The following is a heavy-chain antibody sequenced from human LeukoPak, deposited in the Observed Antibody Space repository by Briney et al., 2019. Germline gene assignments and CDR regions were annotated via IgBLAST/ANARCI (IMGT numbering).Heavy chain of an antibody. CDR2: IRYDGHNK. CDR3: AKGGRRFLDYYFDY. V-gene: IGHV3-30*02. CDR1: GISFSSFG. Sequence: PGGSLRHSCAASGISFSSFGMHWVRQAPGKGLEWVTFIRYDGHNKYYADSVKGRFTISRDNSKNTLYLQMNSLRAEDTAVYYCAKGGRRFLDYYFDYWGQGTLVTVSS. J-gene: IGHJ4*02. D-gene: IGHD3-3*01.